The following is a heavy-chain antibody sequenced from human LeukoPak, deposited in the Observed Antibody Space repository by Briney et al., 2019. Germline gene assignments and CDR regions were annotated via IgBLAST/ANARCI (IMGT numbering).Heavy chain of an antibody. V-gene: IGHV4-30-4*08. CDR3: ARAGASALGYCSSTSCYTNRFDP. D-gene: IGHD2-2*02. J-gene: IGHJ5*02. CDR2: IYYSGST. Sequence: SQNLSLTCTVSGGSISSGDYYWSWIRQPPGKGLEWIGYIYYSGSTYYNPSLKSRVTISVDTSKNQFSLKLSSVTAADTAVYYCARAGASALGYCSSTSCYTNRFDPWGQGTLVTVSS. CDR1: GGSISSGDYY.